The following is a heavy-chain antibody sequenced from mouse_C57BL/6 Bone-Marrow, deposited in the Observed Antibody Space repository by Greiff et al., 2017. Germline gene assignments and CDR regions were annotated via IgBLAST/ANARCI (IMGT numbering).Heavy chain of an antibody. CDR1: GYTFTSYW. CDR2: IDPSDSYT. J-gene: IGHJ4*01. Sequence: VQLQQPGAELVKPGASVKLSCKASGYTFTSYWMQWVKQRPGQGLEWIGEIDPSDSYTNYNQKFKGKATLTVDTSSSTAYMQLSSLTSEDSAVYYCAREGDYDGYAMDYWGKGTSVTVSS. CDR3: AREGDYDGYAMDY. V-gene: IGHV1-50*01. D-gene: IGHD2-4*01.